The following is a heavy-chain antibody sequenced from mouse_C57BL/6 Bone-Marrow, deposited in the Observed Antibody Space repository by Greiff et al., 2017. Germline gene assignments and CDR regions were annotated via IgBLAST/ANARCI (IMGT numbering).Heavy chain of an antibody. CDR2: IDPENGDT. J-gene: IGHJ2*01. Sequence: VQLQQSGAELVRPGASVKLSCTASGFNIKDDYMHWVKQRPEQGLEWIGWIDPENGDTAYASKFQGKATITADTSSNTAYLQLSSLTSEDTAVYYCGSSYYYFDYWGQGTTLTVSS. CDR1: GFNIKDDY. V-gene: IGHV14-4*01. D-gene: IGHD1-1*01. CDR3: GSSYYYFDY.